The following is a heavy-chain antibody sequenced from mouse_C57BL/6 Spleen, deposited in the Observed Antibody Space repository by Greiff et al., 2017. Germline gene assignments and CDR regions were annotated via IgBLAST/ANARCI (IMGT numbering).Heavy chain of an antibody. CDR3: ARHEGVSDGDFDY. D-gene: IGHD1-1*01. CDR1: GYTFTEYT. V-gene: IGHV1-62-2*01. Sequence: VQLQESGAELVKPGASVKLSCKASGYTFTEYTIHWVKQRSGQGLEWIGWFYPGSGSIKYNEKFKDKAPFPADKSSSTVYLELSRLTSEDSAVYFCARHEGVSDGDFDYWGQGTTLTVSS. CDR2: FYPGSGSI. J-gene: IGHJ2*01.